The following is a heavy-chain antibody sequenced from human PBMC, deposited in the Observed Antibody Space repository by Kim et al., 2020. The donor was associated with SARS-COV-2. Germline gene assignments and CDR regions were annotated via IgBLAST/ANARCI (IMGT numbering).Heavy chain of an antibody. CDR2: IYGGNDA. Sequence: GGSLRLSCAASGFSVNSHYMNWVRQAPGKGLEWVSIIYGGNDAYYAASVKGRFTISRDNSKNTVYLEMNSLKAEDTAVYFCTRDRSSSIVLANTVDFYHYGMDVWGQGTTVTVSS. V-gene: IGHV3-66*01. J-gene: IGHJ6*02. CDR1: GFSVNSHY. CDR3: TRDRSSSIVLANTVDFYHYGMDV. D-gene: IGHD2-15*01.